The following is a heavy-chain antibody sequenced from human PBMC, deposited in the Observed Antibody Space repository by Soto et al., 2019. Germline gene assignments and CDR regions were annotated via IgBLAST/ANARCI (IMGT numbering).Heavy chain of an antibody. CDR3: ARADDDNYRFDY. CDR1: GGSINSGDYY. Sequence: QVQLQESGPGLVKPSQTLSLTCTVSGGSINSGDYYWSWIRQPPGKGLEWIGSVSYSEGTYYNPSLKSRVTISVDTPKNQFSLNLSSVTAADTAVYYCARADDDNYRFDYWGQGTLVTVSS. V-gene: IGHV4-30-4*01. CDR2: VSYSEGT. D-gene: IGHD3-16*02. J-gene: IGHJ4*02.